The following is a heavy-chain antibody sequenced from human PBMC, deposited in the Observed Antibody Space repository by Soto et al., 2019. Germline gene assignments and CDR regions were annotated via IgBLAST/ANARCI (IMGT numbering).Heavy chain of an antibody. CDR1: GYSFTSYW. D-gene: IGHD3-10*01. J-gene: IGHJ6*04. CDR2: IYPFESDT. CDR3: PRAHLEGSAGVRSYYYGIDV. Sequence: DSLQITCKGSGYSFTSYWIGWVRQMPWKGLEWMGIIYPFESDTRYSPSFQGQVTISGDKSISTAVLPWSSLKASDTAMYYCPRAHLEGSAGVRSYYYGIDVWRNGIRGTV. V-gene: IGHV5-51*01.